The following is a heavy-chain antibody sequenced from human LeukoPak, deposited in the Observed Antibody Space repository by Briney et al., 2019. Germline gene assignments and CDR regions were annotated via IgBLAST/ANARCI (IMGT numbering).Heavy chain of an antibody. CDR1: GGSVTSRSSY. V-gene: IGHV4-39*07. CDR2: VYYNGPT. J-gene: IGHJ4*02. CDR3: TRVAEGGTGGRLFAY. D-gene: IGHD1-26*01. Sequence: PSEILSLTCSVSGGSVTSRSSYWGWVRQSPGKGLEWIGSVYYNGPTYYNPSLVSRVTISRDTSRNQFSLKLSSVTAADTAVYYCTRVAEGGTGGRLFAYWGQGTSVIVSS.